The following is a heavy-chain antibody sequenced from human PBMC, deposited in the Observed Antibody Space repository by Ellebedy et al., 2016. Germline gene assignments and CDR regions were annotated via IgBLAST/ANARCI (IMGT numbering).Heavy chain of an antibody. J-gene: IGHJ5*02. CDR2: IFASGTT. Sequence: GSLRLSCSVSGGSIYEYSWSWIRQPPGKGLEWIANIFASGTTAYNPSLTSRVTISVDTSNNQFSLRLNSVTAADTAVYYCARQIPRATQGRLDTWGQGALVTVSS. CDR3: ARQIPRATQGRLDT. V-gene: IGHV4-4*09. CDR1: GGSIYEYS. D-gene: IGHD1-26*01.